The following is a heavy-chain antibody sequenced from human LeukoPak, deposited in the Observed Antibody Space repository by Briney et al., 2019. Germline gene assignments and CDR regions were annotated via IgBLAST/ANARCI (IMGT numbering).Heavy chain of an antibody. CDR3: ARGSSSGYFGVSAIERFDP. D-gene: IGHD3-22*01. CDR2: LNPSGGSS. CDR1: GYTVTSYY. V-gene: IGHV1-46*01. J-gene: IGHJ5*02. Sequence: ASVTVSCKASGYTVTSYYMHWVRQAPGQGLEWMGILNPSGGSSSYAQKFQGRATLTRATSTSTVYMELSSVTAADTAVYYCARGSSSGYFGVSAIERFDPWGRGTLVTVSS.